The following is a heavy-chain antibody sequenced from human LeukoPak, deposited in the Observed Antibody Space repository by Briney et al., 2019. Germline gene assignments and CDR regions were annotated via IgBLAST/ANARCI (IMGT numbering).Heavy chain of an antibody. J-gene: IGHJ5*02. CDR1: GFTFSGSA. V-gene: IGHV3-73*01. D-gene: IGHD6-19*01. CDR3: ARVAGWHWFDP. CDR2: IRSKANSYAT. Sequence: GGSLRLSCAASGFTFSGSAIHWVRQASGEGLEWVGRIRSKANSYATTYAASVKGRFTISRDDSKNTAYLQMNSLKTEDTAVYYCARVAGWHWFDPWGQGTLVTVSS.